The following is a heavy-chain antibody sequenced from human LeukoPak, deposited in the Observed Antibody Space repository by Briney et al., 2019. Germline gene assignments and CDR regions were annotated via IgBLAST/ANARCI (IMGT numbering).Heavy chain of an antibody. CDR2: IWYDGSNK. J-gene: IGHJ6*03. CDR1: GFTFSNYG. D-gene: IGHD3-22*01. Sequence: GGSLRLSCAASGFTFSNYGMYWVRQAPGKGLEWVTVIWYDGSNKYYADSVKGRFTVSRDNSKNTLYLQMNSLRAEDTAVYYCARDAFYYDSNGYYRFYFYYYMDAWGKGTTVTVSS. V-gene: IGHV3-33*07. CDR3: ARDAFYYDSNGYYRFYFYYYMDA.